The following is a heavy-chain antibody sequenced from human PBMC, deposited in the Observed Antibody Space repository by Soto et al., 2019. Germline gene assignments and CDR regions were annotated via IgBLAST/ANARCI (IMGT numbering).Heavy chain of an antibody. Sequence: EVQLVESEGGLVQPGGSLRLSCAASGFTFSYYWMHWVRQAPGQGLVWVARIHSDGSSTTYADSVKGRFTISRDNAKNTLYLQMNSLRAEYTALYYCASGDRGAFDLWGQGTMVTVSS. D-gene: IGHD2-21*02. CDR3: ASGDRGAFDL. J-gene: IGHJ3*01. CDR2: IHSDGSST. CDR1: GFTFSYYW. V-gene: IGHV3-74*01.